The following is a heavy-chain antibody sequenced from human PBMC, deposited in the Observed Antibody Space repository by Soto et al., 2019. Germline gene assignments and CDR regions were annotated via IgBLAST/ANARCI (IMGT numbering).Heavy chain of an antibody. Sequence: QVQLVQSGAEVTKPGSSVKVSCKASGGTFSSYTISWVRQAPGQGLEWMGRIIPILGIANYAQKFQGRVTITADKSTSTAYMELSTLRSENTAVYYCAREYLEVAGTYYLYSWGEGTLVIVSS. CDR2: IIPILGIA. CDR1: GGTFSSYT. J-gene: IGHJ4*02. D-gene: IGHD6-19*01. CDR3: AREYLEVAGTYYLYS. V-gene: IGHV1-69*08.